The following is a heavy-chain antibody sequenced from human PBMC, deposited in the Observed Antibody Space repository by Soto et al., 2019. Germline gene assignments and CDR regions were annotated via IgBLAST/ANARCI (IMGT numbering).Heavy chain of an antibody. J-gene: IGHJ4*02. Sequence: EVQLVESGGGLVKPGGSLRLSCAASGFTFSSYSMNWVRQAPGKGLEWVSSISSSSSYIYYADSVKGRFTISRDNAKNSLDLQMNSLRAEDTAVYYCARKRVYCSGGSCYSTYFDYWGQGPLVTVSS. V-gene: IGHV3-21*01. CDR1: GFTFSSYS. CDR3: ARKRVYCSGGSCYSTYFDY. CDR2: ISSSSSYI. D-gene: IGHD2-15*01.